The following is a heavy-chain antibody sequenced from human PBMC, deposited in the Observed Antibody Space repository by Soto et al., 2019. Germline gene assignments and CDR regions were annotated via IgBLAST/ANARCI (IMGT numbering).Heavy chain of an antibody. D-gene: IGHD2-15*01. J-gene: IGHJ5*02. CDR2: ISGSGTIT. V-gene: IGHV3-23*01. CDR1: GFPFSSRA. CDR3: AEWARYCSGADCRA. Sequence: EVQLLESGGGLVQPGGSLRLSCAASGFPFSSRAMSWVRQAPGKGLEWVSAISGSGTITYYADSVKGRFTISRDTSKNTRYLQMNRLRADDTAVYYCAEWARYCSGADCRAWGQGTLVIVSS.